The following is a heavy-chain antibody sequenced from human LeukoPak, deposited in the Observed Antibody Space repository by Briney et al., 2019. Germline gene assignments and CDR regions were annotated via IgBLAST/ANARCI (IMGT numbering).Heavy chain of an antibody. J-gene: IGHJ4*02. CDR1: GFTFNIYA. CDR2: LNEDGGYT. Sequence: QSGGSLRLSCAASGFTFNIYAMSWVRQAPGRGLAWVSGLNEDGGYTYYADSVKGQFTISRDNSENTLYLQMSSLRAEDTAIYYCVRDFSCSGGSCPLFDSWGQGTLVSVSS. CDR3: VRDFSCSGGSCPLFDS. D-gene: IGHD2-15*01. V-gene: IGHV3-23*01.